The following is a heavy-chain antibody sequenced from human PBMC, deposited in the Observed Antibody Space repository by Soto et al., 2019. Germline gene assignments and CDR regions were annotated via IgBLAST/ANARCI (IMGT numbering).Heavy chain of an antibody. V-gene: IGHV3-23*01. CDR1: GFTFSSYA. D-gene: IGHD2-15*01. CDR3: AKGPGWGYCSGGSCPNWFDP. Sequence: TGGSLRLSCAASGFTFSSYAMSWVRQAPGKGLEWVSAISGNGGSTYYADSVKGRFTISRDNSKNTLYLQMNSLRAEDTAVYYCAKGPGWGYCSGGSCPNWFDPWGQGTPVTVSS. CDR2: ISGNGGST. J-gene: IGHJ5*02.